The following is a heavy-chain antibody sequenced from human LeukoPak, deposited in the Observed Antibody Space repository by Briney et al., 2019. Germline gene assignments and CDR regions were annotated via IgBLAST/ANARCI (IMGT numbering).Heavy chain of an antibody. CDR1: GGSFSGYY. CDR3: ARHYYDSSGYSNYFYYYYMDV. D-gene: IGHD3-22*01. Sequence: SETLSLTCAVYGGSFSGYYWSWIRQPPGKGLEWIGEINHSGSTYYNPSLKSRVTISVDTSKNQFSLKLSSVTAADTAVYYCARHYYDSSGYSNYFYYYYMDVWGKGTTVTVS. V-gene: IGHV4-34*01. CDR2: INHSGST. J-gene: IGHJ6*03.